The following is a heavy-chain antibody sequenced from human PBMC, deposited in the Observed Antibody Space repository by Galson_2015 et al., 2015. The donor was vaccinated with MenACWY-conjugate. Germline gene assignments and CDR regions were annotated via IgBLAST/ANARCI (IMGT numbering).Heavy chain of an antibody. Sequence: LRLSCAASGLTFSSYAMSWVRQAPGKGLEWVSAISGSGGSTYYADSVKGRFTISRDNSKNTLYLQMNSLRAEDTAVYYCAKGEYAVAGPMYFDYWAREPWSPSPQ. CDR1: GLTFSSYA. V-gene: IGHV3-23*01. J-gene: IGHJ4*02. CDR3: AKGEYAVAGPMYFDY. D-gene: IGHD6-19*01. CDR2: ISGSGGST.